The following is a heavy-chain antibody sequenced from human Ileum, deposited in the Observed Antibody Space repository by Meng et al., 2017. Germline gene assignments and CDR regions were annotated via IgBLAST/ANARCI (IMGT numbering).Heavy chain of an antibody. V-gene: IGHV4-4*02. D-gene: IGHD4-23*01. Sequence: QGRRQESGPGLVRPSGTLSLTCAVPSGSISSNTYWSWVRQPPGKGLEWIGQISHSGSAYYNPSLKSRVTMSVDKSKSQFSLMLTSVTAADTAIYYCARHGGYSQDFWGQGTLVTVSS. CDR1: SGSISSNTY. J-gene: IGHJ4*02. CDR2: ISHSGSA. CDR3: ARHGGYSQDF.